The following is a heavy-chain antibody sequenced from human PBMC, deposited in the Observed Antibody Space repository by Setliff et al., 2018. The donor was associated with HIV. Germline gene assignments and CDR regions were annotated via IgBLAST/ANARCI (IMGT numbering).Heavy chain of an antibody. CDR1: GDSISSYY. CDR2: IFISGIT. D-gene: IGHD2-8*01. J-gene: IGHJ4*02. CDR3: ASKPLRFNGATHYVFDS. V-gene: IGHV4-4*08. Sequence: SETLSLTCTVSGDSISSYYWTWIRQPPGKGLEWIGYIFISGITNYNPSLKSRVTISVDSSKNQFSLKLTSVTAADTAVYYCASKPLRFNGATHYVFDSWSQGALVTVSS.